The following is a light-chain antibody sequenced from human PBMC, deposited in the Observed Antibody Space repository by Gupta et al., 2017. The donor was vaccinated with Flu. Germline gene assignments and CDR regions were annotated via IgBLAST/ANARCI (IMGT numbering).Light chain of an antibody. V-gene: IGLV2-14*01. J-gene: IGLJ3*02. CDR1: SSDVAGYNY. Sequence: QPALTQPAAVSGSPGQSITISCTGTSSDVAGYNYVSWFQQHPAKAPKLIIYEVNNRPSGVSDRFSGSKSDNTASLTISGLQADDEADYYCASFTSSSTWVFGGGTKLTVL. CDR2: EVN. CDR3: ASFTSSSTWV.